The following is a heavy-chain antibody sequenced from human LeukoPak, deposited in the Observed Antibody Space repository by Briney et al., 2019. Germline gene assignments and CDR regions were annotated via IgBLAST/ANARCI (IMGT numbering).Heavy chain of an antibody. CDR2: ISAYNGNT. V-gene: IGHV1-18*01. J-gene: IGHJ6*03. Sequence: ASVKVSCKASGYTFTSYGISWVRQAPGQGLEWMGWISAYNGNTNYAQKLQGRVTMTTDTSTSTAYMELRSLRSDDTAVYYCARLTMVRGRWDYYYYMDVWGKGTTVTISS. CDR1: GYTFTSYG. CDR3: ARLTMVRGRWDYYYYMDV. D-gene: IGHD3-10*01.